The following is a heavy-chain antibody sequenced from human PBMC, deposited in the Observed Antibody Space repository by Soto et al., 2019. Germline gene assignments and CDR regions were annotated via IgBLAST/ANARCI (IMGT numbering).Heavy chain of an antibody. Sequence: GGSLRLSCAASGFTFSSYEMNWVRQAPGKGLEWVSYISSSGSTIYYADSVKGRFTISRDNAKNSLYLQMNSLRAEDTAVYYCARYYYDSSQFDYWGQGTLVTVS. V-gene: IGHV3-48*03. CDR2: ISSSGSTI. CDR1: GFTFSSYE. J-gene: IGHJ4*02. D-gene: IGHD3-22*01. CDR3: ARYYYDSSQFDY.